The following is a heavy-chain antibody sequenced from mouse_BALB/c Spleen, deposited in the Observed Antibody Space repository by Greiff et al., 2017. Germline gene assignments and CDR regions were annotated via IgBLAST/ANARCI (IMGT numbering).Heavy chain of an antibody. Sequence: DVKLVESGGGLVKPGGSLKLSCAASGFTFSDYYMYWVRQTPEKRLEWVATISDGGSYTYYPDSVKGRFTISRDNAKNNLYLQMSSLKSEDTAMYYCARDPGIYYGNYGYAMDYWGQGTSVTVSS. J-gene: IGHJ4*01. CDR3: ARDPGIYYGNYGYAMDY. D-gene: IGHD2-1*01. CDR1: GFTFSDYY. V-gene: IGHV5-4*02. CDR2: ISDGGSYT.